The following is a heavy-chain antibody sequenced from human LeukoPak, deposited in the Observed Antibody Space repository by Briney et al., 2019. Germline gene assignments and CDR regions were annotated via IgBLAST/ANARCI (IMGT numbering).Heavy chain of an antibody. V-gene: IGHV3-11*05. Sequence: GGSLRLSCEASGFTFSDYYMSWVRQAPGKGLEWVSYISGSSGYTKYADSVKGRFTISRDNAKNSLYLQMNSLRAEDTAVYYCARDRLLDYWGQGTLVTVSS. CDR1: GFTFSDYY. CDR2: ISGSSGYT. CDR3: ARDRLLDY. J-gene: IGHJ4*02.